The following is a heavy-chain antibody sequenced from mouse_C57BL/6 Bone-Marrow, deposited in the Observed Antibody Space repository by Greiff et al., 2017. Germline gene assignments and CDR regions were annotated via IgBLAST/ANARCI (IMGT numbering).Heavy chain of an antibody. Sequence: EVQLVESGGGLVKPGGSLKLSCAASGFTFSDYGMHWVRQAPEKGLEWVAYISSGSSTIYYADTVKGRFTISRDNAKNTLFLQMTSLRSEDTAMYYCARIYDYDESGYAMDYWGQGTSVTVSP. CDR3: ARIYDYDESGYAMDY. D-gene: IGHD2-4*01. CDR2: ISSGSSTI. CDR1: GFTFSDYG. V-gene: IGHV5-17*01. J-gene: IGHJ4*01.